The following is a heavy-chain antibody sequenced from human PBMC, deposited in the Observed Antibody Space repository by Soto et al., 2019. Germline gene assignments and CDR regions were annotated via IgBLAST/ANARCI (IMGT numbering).Heavy chain of an antibody. CDR3: ARAGGFRIAAAGSHFDY. D-gene: IGHD6-13*01. J-gene: IGHJ4*02. CDR2: ISYDGSNK. V-gene: IGHV3-30-3*01. Sequence: QVQLVECGGGVVQPGRSLRLSCAASGFTFSSYAMHWVRQAPGKGLEWVAVISYDGSNKYYADSVKGRFTISRDNSKNTLYLQMNSLRAEDTAVYYCARAGGFRIAAAGSHFDYWGQGTLVTVSS. CDR1: GFTFSSYA.